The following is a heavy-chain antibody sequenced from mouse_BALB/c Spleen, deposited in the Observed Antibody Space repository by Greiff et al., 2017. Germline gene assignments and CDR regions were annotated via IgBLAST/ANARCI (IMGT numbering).Heavy chain of an antibody. CDR2: IDPSDSET. CDR3: ARSRYYYGSRNGGNFDY. J-gene: IGHJ2*01. D-gene: IGHD1-1*01. CDR1: GYTFTSYW. V-gene: IGHV1S126*01. Sequence: VQLQQSGPQLVRPGASVKISCTASGYTFTSYWMHWVKQRPGQGLEWIGMIDPSDSETRLTQKFKDKATLTVDKSSSTAYMQLSSPTSEDSAVYYGARSRYYYGSRNGGNFDYWGQGTTLTVSS.